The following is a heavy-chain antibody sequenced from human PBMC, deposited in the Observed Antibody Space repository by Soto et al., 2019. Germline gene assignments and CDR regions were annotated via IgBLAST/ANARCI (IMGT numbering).Heavy chain of an antibody. CDR3: ARRGEYCSSTSCYAGVDT. D-gene: IGHD2-2*01. J-gene: IGHJ5*02. V-gene: IGHV4-39*01. CDR2: IYYSGST. Sequence: PSETLSLTCPVSFGSISSSSYYWGCILQPPLKVLEWIGSIYYSGSTYYNPSLKSRVTISVDTSKNQFSLELSSVTAADTAVYYCARRGEYCSSTSCYAGVDTWGQGTLVTVSS. CDR1: FGSISSSSYY.